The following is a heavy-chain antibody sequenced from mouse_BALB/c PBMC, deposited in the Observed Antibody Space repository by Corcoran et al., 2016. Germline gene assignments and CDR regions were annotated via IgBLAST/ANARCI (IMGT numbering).Heavy chain of an antibody. J-gene: IGHJ4*01. V-gene: IGHV1-18*01. CDR3: AISNYGNYGDYYAMDY. CDR1: GYSFTGYT. D-gene: IGHD2-1*01. Sequence: EVKLQQYGPELVKRGASMKISCKASGYSFTGYTMNWVKQSHGKNLEWIGLINPYNGGTSYNQKFKCKDTLTVDKSSSTAYMELLSLTSEDSAVYYCAISNYGNYGDYYAMDYWGQGTSVTVSS. CDR2: INPYNGGT.